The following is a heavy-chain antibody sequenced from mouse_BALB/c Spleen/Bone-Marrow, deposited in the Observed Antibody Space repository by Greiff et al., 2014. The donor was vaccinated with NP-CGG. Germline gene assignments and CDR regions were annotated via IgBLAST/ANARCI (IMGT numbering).Heavy chain of an antibody. CDR3: ARYYRYDGFAY. CDR1: GYTFTSYW. Sequence: QVQLQQSGAELAKPGASVKMSCKASGYTFTSYWVHWVKQRPGKGLEWIGYINPSTGYTEYNQKFKDKATLTADKSSSTAYMQLSSLTSEDSAVYYCARYYRYDGFAYWGQGTLVTVSA. CDR2: INPSTGYT. D-gene: IGHD2-14*01. V-gene: IGHV1-7*01. J-gene: IGHJ3*01.